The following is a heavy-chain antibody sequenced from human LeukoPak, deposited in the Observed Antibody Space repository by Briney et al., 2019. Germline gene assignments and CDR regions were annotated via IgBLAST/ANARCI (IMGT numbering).Heavy chain of an antibody. CDR2: ISGSGGST. CDR3: AKDRGFHWYFDL. CDR1: GFTFSSYW. V-gene: IGHV3-23*01. Sequence: GGSLRLSCAASGFTFSSYWMHWVRQAPGKGLEWVSAISGSGGSTYYADSVKGRFTISRDNSKNTLYLQMNSLRAEDTAVYYCAKDRGFHWYFDLWGRGTLVTVSS. J-gene: IGHJ2*01.